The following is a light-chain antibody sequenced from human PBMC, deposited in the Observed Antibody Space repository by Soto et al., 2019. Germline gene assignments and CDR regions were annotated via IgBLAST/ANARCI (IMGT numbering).Light chain of an antibody. Sequence: QSALTQPASLSGSPRQSITISCTGTNSDIGAYSRVSWYQHHPGKVPRLIIFAVSNRGSGVSNRFSVSKSANTASLTISGLLVEDEADYYCVSYTRTDSWVLGGGTKLTVL. J-gene: IGLJ3*02. CDR1: NSDIGAYSR. CDR3: VSYTRTDSWV. CDR2: AVS. V-gene: IGLV2-14*01.